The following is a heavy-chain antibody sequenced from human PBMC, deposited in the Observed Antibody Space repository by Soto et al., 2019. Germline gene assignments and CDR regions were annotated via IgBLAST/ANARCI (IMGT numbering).Heavy chain of an antibody. CDR1: GGSFSNSNW. CDR2: IFHSGST. V-gene: IGHV4-4*02. D-gene: IGHD1-26*01. CDR3: AHRPIVGAAI. Sequence: QVQLQESGPGLVKPSGTLSLTCAVFGGSFSNSNWWTWVRQPPGKGLDWIGEIFHSGSTNYNSSLMGRVTIAVDKANNQFSLKLSSVTAADTAVYYCAHRPIVGAAIWGQGTLVTVSS. J-gene: IGHJ4*02.